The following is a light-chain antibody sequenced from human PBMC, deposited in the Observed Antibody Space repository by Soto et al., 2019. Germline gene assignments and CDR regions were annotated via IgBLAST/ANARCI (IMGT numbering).Light chain of an antibody. V-gene: IGKV3-15*01. Sequence: EILMTQSPATLSVSPGERATLSCRASQSVSSNLAWYQQKPGQAPRLLVYGASTSATGIPSRFSGSGSGTEFTLTISSLQSEDFAIYYCQQYNNWPLTFGGGTKLEIK. CDR3: QQYNNWPLT. CDR2: GAS. CDR1: QSVSSN. J-gene: IGKJ4*01.